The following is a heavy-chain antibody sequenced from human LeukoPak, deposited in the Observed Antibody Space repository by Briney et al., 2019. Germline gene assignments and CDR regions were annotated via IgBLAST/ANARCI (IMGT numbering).Heavy chain of an antibody. J-gene: IGHJ6*02. CDR1: GGSISNGGYY. CDR3: ARGIAAAPGDYYGMDV. V-gene: IGHV4-31*03. Sequence: SETLSLTCTVSGGSISNGGYYWSWIRQHPGKGLEWIGYIYYSGSTYYNPSLKSRVTISVDTSKNQFSLKLSSVTAADTAVYYCARGIAAAPGDYYGMDVWGQGTTVTVSS. CDR2: IYYSGST. D-gene: IGHD6-13*01.